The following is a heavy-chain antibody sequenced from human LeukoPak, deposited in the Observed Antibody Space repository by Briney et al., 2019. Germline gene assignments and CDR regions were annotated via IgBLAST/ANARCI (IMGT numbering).Heavy chain of an antibody. CDR2: IYYRGST. CDR3: ARVPEYYDWRGAFDV. D-gene: IGHD3-22*01. V-gene: IGHV4-59*01. CDR1: GGSISSYY. Sequence: SETLSLTCTVSGGSISSYYWSWIRQPPGKGLEWIGYIYYRGSTSYNPSLKSRVTISVDTSKNQFSLKLSSVTAADTAVYFCARVPEYYDWRGAFDVLGLGTKGTLS. J-gene: IGHJ3*01.